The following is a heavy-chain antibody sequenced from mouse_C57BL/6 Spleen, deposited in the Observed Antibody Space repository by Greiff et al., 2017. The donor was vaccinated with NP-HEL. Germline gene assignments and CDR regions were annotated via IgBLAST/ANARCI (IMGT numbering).Heavy chain of an antibody. V-gene: IGHV5-6*01. CDR3: ARHGGSSYGGYFEV. J-gene: IGHJ1*03. CDR1: GFTFSSYG. D-gene: IGHD1-1*01. Sequence: EVHLVESGGDLVKPGGSLKLSCAASGFTFSSYGMSWVRQTPDKRLEWVATISSGGSYTYYPDSVKGRFTISRDNAKNTPYLQMSSLKSEDTAMYYCARHGGSSYGGYFEVWGTGTTVTVSS. CDR2: ISSGGSYT.